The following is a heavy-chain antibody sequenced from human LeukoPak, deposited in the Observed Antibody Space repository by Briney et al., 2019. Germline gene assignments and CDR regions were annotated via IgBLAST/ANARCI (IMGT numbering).Heavy chain of an antibody. J-gene: IGHJ6*03. Sequence: GGSLRLSCAASGFTFSGSAMHWVRQASGKGLEWVGRIRSKANSYATAYAASVKGRFTISRDYSKNTAYLQMNSLKTEDTAVYYCTRHDAYYYDSSGGYYMDVWGKGTTVTVSS. V-gene: IGHV3-73*01. D-gene: IGHD3-22*01. CDR3: TRHDAYYYDSSGGYYMDV. CDR2: IRSKANSYAT. CDR1: GFTFSGSA.